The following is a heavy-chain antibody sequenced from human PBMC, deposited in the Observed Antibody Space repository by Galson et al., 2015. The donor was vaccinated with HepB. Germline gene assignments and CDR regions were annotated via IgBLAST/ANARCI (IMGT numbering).Heavy chain of an antibody. CDR1: GDSISRYY. CDR2: ISYSGGT. Sequence: ETLSLTCAVSGDSISRYYWSWIRQPPGKGLECIGYISYSGGTTYNPSLKDRVTISLDTSQNQFSLKLDSVAAADTAVFYCARKGSSGWPNDAFDILGPGTLVTVSS. D-gene: IGHD6-19*01. CDR3: ARKGSSGWPNDAFDI. J-gene: IGHJ3*02. V-gene: IGHV4-59*01.